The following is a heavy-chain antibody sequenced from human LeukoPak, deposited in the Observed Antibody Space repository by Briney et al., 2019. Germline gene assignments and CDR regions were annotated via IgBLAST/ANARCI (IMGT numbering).Heavy chain of an antibody. CDR1: GYTFTGYY. CDR3: ARDAIVRDYSNSDY. J-gene: IGHJ4*02. Sequence: GASVKVSCKGSGYTFTGYYMHWVRQAPGQGLEWMAWINPNSGATNYAQKFQGRVTMTRDTSISTAYMELSRLTSDDTAVYYCARDAIVRDYSNSDYWGQGTLVTVSS. CDR2: INPNSGAT. V-gene: IGHV1-2*02. D-gene: IGHD4-11*01.